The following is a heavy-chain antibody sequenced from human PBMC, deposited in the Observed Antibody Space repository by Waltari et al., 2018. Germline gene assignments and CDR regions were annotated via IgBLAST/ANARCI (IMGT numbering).Heavy chain of an antibody. Sequence: QVQLVQSGAEVKKPGSSVKVSCKASGGTFSSYAISWVRQAPGQGLEWRGRIIPIFGTANIAQKFQCRVTMTANKSTSTAYRERGSLRSEDTAVYYCARGGATMGYYGMDVWGQGTTVIVSS. CDR3: ARGGATMGYYGMDV. V-gene: IGHV1-69*08. CDR2: IIPIFGTA. D-gene: IGHD5-12*01. CDR1: GGTFSSYA. J-gene: IGHJ6*02.